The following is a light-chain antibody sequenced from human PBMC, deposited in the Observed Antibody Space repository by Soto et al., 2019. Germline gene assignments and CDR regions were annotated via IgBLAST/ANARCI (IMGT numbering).Light chain of an antibody. Sequence: QSALTQPASVSGSLGQSITISCTGTTSDVGGYNFVSWYQHHPGKAPKIIIFEVSDRPSGVSNRFSGSKSGSTASLTISGLQAEDEADYYCQSYDNSLSVYVFGTGTKLTVL. V-gene: IGLV2-14*01. CDR2: EVS. CDR1: TSDVGGYNF. J-gene: IGLJ1*01. CDR3: QSYDNSLSVYV.